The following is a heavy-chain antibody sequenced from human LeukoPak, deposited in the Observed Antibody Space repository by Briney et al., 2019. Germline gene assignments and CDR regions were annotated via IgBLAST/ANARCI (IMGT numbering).Heavy chain of an antibody. CDR1: GDTFIRYY. J-gene: IGHJ4*02. CDR3: ARGGQRWLQLREHYFDF. Sequence: ASVKVSCKASGDTFIRYYMHWVRQAPGQGLEWMGIINPSGGSTSYAQTFQGRVAMTRDMSTSTVYMELSSLRSEDTAVYYCARGGQRWLQLREHYFDFWGQGTLVTVSS. V-gene: IGHV1-46*01. D-gene: IGHD5-24*01. CDR2: INPSGGST.